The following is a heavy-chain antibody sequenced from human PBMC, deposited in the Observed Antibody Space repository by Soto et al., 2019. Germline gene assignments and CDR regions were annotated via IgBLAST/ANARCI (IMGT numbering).Heavy chain of an antibody. CDR2: IYYSGST. D-gene: IGHD5-12*01. CDR1: GASITSGTFY. Sequence: TSETLSLTCTVSGASITSGTFYWGWFRQPPGKGLEWIGSIYYSGSTYYNLSLKSRVTISVDTSRNQFSLRLNSVTAADTAVYYCARPAENSGYLDAFDIWGQGTLVTVSS. V-gene: IGHV4-39*01. CDR3: ARPAENSGYLDAFDI. J-gene: IGHJ3*02.